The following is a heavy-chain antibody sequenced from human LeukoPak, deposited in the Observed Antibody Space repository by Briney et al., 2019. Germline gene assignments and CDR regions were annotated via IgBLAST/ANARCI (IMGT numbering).Heavy chain of an antibody. CDR2: INPSGGST. V-gene: IGHV1-46*01. CDR3: ARGPRGDSLDY. D-gene: IGHD2-21*02. Sequence: GASVKVSCKASGCTFTGYYMHWVRQAPGQGLEWMGIINPSGGSTSYAQKFQGRVTMTRDMSTSTVYMELSSLRSEDTAVYYCARGPRGDSLDYWGQGTLVTVSS. CDR1: GCTFTGYY. J-gene: IGHJ4*02.